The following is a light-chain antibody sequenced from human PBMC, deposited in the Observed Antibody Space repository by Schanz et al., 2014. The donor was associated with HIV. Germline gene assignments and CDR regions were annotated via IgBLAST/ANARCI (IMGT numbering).Light chain of an antibody. CDR2: AAS. CDR1: QNIETY. V-gene: IGKV1-39*01. CDR3: QQAKSYPYT. Sequence: DVQLTQFPSSLSASVGDRVTVSCRTSQNIETYLNWYQQKPGKAPELLIYAASRLTSGVASRFSGSGDGTDFTLTISSLQPEDFATYYCQQAKSYPYTFGQGTKLEIK. J-gene: IGKJ2*01.